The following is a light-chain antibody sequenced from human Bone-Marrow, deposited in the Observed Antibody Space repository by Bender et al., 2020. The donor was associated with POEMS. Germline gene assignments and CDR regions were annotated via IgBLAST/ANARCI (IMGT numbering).Light chain of an antibody. CDR1: SSDIGIYNY. V-gene: IGLV2-14*03. CDR3: SSYTGSRTI. J-gene: IGLJ2*01. Sequence: QSVLTQPASVSGSPGQSITISCTGTSSDIGIYNYVSWYQQHPGKVPQLMIYDVSYRPSGISNRFSRSKSGNTASLTISELQTDDETDYYCSSYTGSRTIFGAGTKVTVL. CDR2: DVS.